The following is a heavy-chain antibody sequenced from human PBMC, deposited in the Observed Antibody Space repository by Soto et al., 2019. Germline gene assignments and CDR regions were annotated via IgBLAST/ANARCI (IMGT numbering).Heavy chain of an antibody. D-gene: IGHD3-16*01. J-gene: IGHJ4*02. Sequence: SGPTLVNPTQTLTLTCTFSGFSLSTSGMCVSWIRQPPGKALEWLALIDWDDDKYYSTSLKTRLTISKDTSKNQVVLTMTNMDPVDTATYYCARFTSLEMAPYYFDYWGQGTLVTVSS. CDR3: ARFTSLEMAPYYFDY. CDR2: IDWDDDK. V-gene: IGHV2-70*01. CDR1: GFSLSTSGMC.